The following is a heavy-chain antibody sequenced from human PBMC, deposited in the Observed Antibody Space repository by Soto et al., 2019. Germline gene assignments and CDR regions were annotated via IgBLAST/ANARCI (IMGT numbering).Heavy chain of an antibody. V-gene: IGHV3-21*01. CDR2: ISSSSSYI. J-gene: IGHJ3*02. CDR3: ARDFKGSAPDELLWFGESPIPHDAFDI. Sequence: GGSLRLSCAASGFTFSSYSMNWVRQAPGKGLEWVSSISSSSSYIYYADSVKGRFTISRDNAKNSLYLQMNSLRAEDTAVYYCARDFKGSAPDELLWFGESPIPHDAFDIWGQGTMVTVSS. CDR1: GFTFSSYS. D-gene: IGHD3-10*01.